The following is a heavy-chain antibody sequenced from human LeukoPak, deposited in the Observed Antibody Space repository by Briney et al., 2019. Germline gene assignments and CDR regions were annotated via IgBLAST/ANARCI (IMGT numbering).Heavy chain of an antibody. CDR1: GGSFSGYY. V-gene: IGHV4-34*01. CDR2: INHSGST. CDR3: ARVSYYDSSGYPTRYFDY. Sequence: SETLSLTCAVYGGSFSGYYWSWIRQPPGKGLEWIGEINHSGSTNYNPSLKSRVTISVDTSKNQFSLKLSSVTAADTAVYYCARVSYYDSSGYPTRYFDYWGQGTLVTVSS. J-gene: IGHJ4*02. D-gene: IGHD3-22*01.